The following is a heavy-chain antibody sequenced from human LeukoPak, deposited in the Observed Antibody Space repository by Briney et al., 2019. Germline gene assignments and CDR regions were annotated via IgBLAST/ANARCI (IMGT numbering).Heavy chain of an antibody. V-gene: IGHV1-18*01. J-gene: IGHJ4*02. CDR2: ISGYNGNT. CDR3: ARDFGYSKYYFDY. D-gene: IGHD5-12*01. CDR1: GYTFTSYG. Sequence: GASVKVSCKASGYTFTSYGISWVRQAPGQGLEWMGWISGYNGNTDHAEKFQDRVTMTTDTSTSTAYMELRSLTSDDTAIYYCARDFGYSKYYFDYWGQGTLVTVSS.